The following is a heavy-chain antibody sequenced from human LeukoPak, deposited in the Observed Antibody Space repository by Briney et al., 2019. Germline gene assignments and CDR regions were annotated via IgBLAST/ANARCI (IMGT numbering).Heavy chain of an antibody. CDR2: INHSGST. Sequence: SETLSLTCAVYGGSFSGYYWSWIRQPPGKGLEWIGEINHSGSTNYNPSLKSRVTISVDTSKNQFSLKLSSVTAADTAVYYCASLARPYYYYGMDVWGQGTTVTVSS. J-gene: IGHJ6*02. CDR1: GGSFSGYY. D-gene: IGHD6-6*01. CDR3: ASLARPYYYYGMDV. V-gene: IGHV4-34*01.